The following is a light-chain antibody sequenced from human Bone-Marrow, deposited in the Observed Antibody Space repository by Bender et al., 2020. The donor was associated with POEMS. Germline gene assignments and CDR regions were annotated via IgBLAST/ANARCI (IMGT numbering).Light chain of an antibody. CDR3: ATWDDSPSAHVV. V-gene: IGLV3-21*02. CDR2: DDI. Sequence: SYVLTQPPSVSVAPGQTARITCGGDNIASKSVHWYQQKAGQAPVLVVYDDIDRPSGIPERFSGSKSGTSASLAISGLRSDDEADYYCATWDDSPSAHVVFGGGTKLTVL. CDR1: NIASKS. J-gene: IGLJ2*01.